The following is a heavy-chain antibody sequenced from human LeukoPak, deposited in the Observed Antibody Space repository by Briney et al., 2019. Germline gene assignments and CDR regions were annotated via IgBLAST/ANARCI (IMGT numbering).Heavy chain of an antibody. CDR3: ARRDYYYDSSYYSDQYDWYFDL. CDR1: GYSFTSYW. V-gene: IGHV5-51*01. Sequence: GESLKISCKGSGYSFTSYWIGWVRQMPGKGLEWMGIIYPGDSDTRYSPSFQGQVTISADKSISTAYLQWSSLKASDTAMFYCARRDYYYDSSYYSDQYDWYFDLWGRGTLVTVSS. J-gene: IGHJ2*01. CDR2: IYPGDSDT. D-gene: IGHD3-22*01.